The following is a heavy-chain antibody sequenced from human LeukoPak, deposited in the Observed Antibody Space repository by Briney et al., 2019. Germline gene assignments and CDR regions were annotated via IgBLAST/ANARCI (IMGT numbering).Heavy chain of an antibody. CDR3: AKRATYYYDSSGYLDY. J-gene: IGHJ4*02. D-gene: IGHD3-22*01. V-gene: IGHV3-23*01. Sequence: SGGSLRLSCAASGFTVSSNYMSWVRQAPGKGLEWVSAISGSGGSTYYADSVKGRFTISRDNSKNTLYLQMNSLRAEDTAVYYCAKRATYYYDSSGYLDYWGQGTLVTVSS. CDR1: GFTVSSNY. CDR2: ISGSGGST.